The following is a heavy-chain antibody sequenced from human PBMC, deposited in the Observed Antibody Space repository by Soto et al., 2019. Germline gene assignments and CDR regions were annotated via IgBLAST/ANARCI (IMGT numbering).Heavy chain of an antibody. D-gene: IGHD3-10*01. CDR1: GGTFSSYA. CDR3: ATGYYYGSGSYYDY. Sequence: SVKVSCKASGGTFSSYAISWVRQAPGQGLEWMGGIIPIFGTANYAQKFQGRVTITADESTSTAYMELSSLRSEDTAVYYCATGYYYGSGSYYDYWGQGTLVTVSS. V-gene: IGHV1-69*13. CDR2: IIPIFGTA. J-gene: IGHJ4*02.